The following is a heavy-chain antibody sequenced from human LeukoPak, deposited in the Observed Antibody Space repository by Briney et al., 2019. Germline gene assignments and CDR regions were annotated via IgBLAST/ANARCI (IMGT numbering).Heavy chain of an antibody. V-gene: IGHV3-74*01. Sequence: GGSLRLSCAASGFPFSTFWMHWVRQAPGKGPVWVSRLSSVGSSARYADTVEGRFTISRDNAKNTLYLQMNSLRAEDSGVYYCARDFEQDNALDLWGQGTMVIVS. D-gene: IGHD1/OR15-1a*01. CDR1: GFPFSTFW. CDR2: LSSVGSSA. CDR3: ARDFEQDNALDL. J-gene: IGHJ3*01.